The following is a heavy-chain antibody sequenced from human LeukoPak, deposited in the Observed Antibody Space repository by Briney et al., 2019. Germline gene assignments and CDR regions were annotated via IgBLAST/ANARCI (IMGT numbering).Heavy chain of an antibody. CDR1: GYTFTSYW. Sequence: GESLKISCQASGYTFTSYWIGWVRQMPGKGLEGMGIIYPDDSDTTYSPSFQGQVTISADKSFSTAYLQWSSLKASDNAIYYCARLGGDTYYFGSASYPNWYFDLWGRGTLVTVSS. J-gene: IGHJ2*01. CDR2: IYPDDSDT. D-gene: IGHD3-10*01. V-gene: IGHV5-51*01. CDR3: ARLGGDTYYFGSASYPNWYFDL.